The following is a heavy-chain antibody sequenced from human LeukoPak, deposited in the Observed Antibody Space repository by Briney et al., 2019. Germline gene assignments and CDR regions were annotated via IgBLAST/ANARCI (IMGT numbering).Heavy chain of an antibody. CDR3: ARGGVGATDDFDY. J-gene: IGHJ4*02. V-gene: IGHV4-59*01. CDR1: GGSISSYF. Sequence: PSETLSLTCTVSGGSISSYFWTWIRQPPGKGLEWIGYIYYSGSTNYNPSLKSRATISVNTSKNQFSLKLTSVTAADTAVYYCARGGVGATDDFDYWGQGTLVTVSS. CDR2: IYYSGST. D-gene: IGHD1-26*01.